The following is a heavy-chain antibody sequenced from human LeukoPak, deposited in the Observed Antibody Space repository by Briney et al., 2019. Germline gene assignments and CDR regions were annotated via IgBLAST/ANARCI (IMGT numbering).Heavy chain of an antibody. J-gene: IGHJ4*02. V-gene: IGHV4-61*08. CDR2: IYYISNT. D-gene: IGHD1-26*01. CDR1: GASVGSAGYH. Sequence: SETLSLTCTVSGASVGSAGYHWSWIRQPPGGGLEWIGYIYYISNTNYNPSLKGRVTMSVDPSKNQFSLKLNSVTAADTAVYYCARTQSQSGSYRYYFGYWGQGTPVTVSS. CDR3: ARTQSQSGSYRYYFGY.